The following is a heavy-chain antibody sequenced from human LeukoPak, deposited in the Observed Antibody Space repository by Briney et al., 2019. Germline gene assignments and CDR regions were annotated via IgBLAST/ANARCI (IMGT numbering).Heavy chain of an antibody. CDR3: ASNYGSGSNPFDY. V-gene: IGHV1-69*13. J-gene: IGHJ4*02. Sequence: GASVKVSCKASGGTFSSYAISRVRQAPGQGLEWMGEIIPIFGTANYAQKFQGRVTITADESTSTAYMELSSLRSEDTAVYYCASNYGSGSNPFDYWGQGTLVTVSS. CDR2: IIPIFGTA. D-gene: IGHD3-10*01. CDR1: GGTFSSYA.